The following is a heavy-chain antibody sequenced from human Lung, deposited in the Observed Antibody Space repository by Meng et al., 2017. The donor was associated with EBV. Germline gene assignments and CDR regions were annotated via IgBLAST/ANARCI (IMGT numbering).Heavy chain of an antibody. J-gene: IGHJ2*01. D-gene: IGHD4-17*01. V-gene: IGHV4-31*03. Sequence: AQLQESGPGLVKPSQTLSLTCTVSGGSISSGNHYWSWIRQHPGKGLEYIGYIYYSGSTYYNPSLKSRVIISVDTSKNQFSLRLNSVTAADTAVYYCASLYGDSSVWYLDLWGRGTLVTVSS. CDR2: IYYSGST. CDR1: GGSISSGNHY. CDR3: ASLYGDSSVWYLDL.